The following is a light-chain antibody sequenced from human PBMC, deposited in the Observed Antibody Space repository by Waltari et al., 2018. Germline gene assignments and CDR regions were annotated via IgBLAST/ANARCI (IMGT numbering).Light chain of an antibody. V-gene: IGLV2-23*01. Sequence: QSALTQPASVYGSPGQSIILSCPVTSRDIGNYNLVSWYQQHPDKAPKLIIYPATKRPSEISNRFSGSKSGNTASLTISGVQAEDEADYYCCSYAGSGTLVLGGGTKLTVL. CDR3: CSYAGSGTLV. CDR2: PAT. CDR1: SRDIGNYNL. J-gene: IGLJ3*02.